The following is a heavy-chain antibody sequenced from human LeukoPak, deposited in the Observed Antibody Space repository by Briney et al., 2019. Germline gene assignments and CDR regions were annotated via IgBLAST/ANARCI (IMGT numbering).Heavy chain of an antibody. Sequence: ASVKVSCKASGYTFTSYGISWVRQAPGQGLEWMGWINAYNGNTNYAQKLQGRVTMTTDTSTSTAYMALRTLRSDDTAVYYCARPRFMAVAGYTGVFDIWGQGQMVPVSS. J-gene: IGHJ3*02. V-gene: IGHV1-18*01. CDR1: GYTFTSYG. CDR3: ARPRFMAVAGYTGVFDI. CDR2: INAYNGNT. D-gene: IGHD3-16*02.